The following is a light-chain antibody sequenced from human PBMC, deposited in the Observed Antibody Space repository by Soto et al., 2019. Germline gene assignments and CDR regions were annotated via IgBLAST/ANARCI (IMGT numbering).Light chain of an antibody. V-gene: IGLV8-61*01. CDR2: NTN. CDR1: SGPVFTSSY. CDR3: LLYLGGGIWV. J-gene: IGLJ3*02. Sequence: QAVVTQEPSFSVSPGGTVTLTCGLSSGPVFTSSYPNGYQQTPGQAPRTLIFNTNTRSSGVPDRFSGSILGDKAALTITGAQADDDSYYYCLLYLGGGIWVFGGGTKVTVL.